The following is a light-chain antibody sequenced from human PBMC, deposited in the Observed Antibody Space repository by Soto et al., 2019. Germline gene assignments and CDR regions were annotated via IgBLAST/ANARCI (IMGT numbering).Light chain of an antibody. CDR3: QQSYSTPWT. V-gene: IGKV1-39*01. CDR1: QSMSSY. J-gene: IGKJ1*01. Sequence: DIQMTQSPSFLSASVEDRVTITCRASQSMSSYLNWYQQKPGKAPKLLIYAASSLQSGVPSRFSGSGSGTDFTLTISSLQPEDFATYYCQQSYSTPWTFGQGTKVDIK. CDR2: AAS.